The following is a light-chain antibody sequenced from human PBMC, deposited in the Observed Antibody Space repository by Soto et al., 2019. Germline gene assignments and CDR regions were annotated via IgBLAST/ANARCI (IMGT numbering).Light chain of an antibody. V-gene: IGKV3-20*01. CDR3: QQYDNWPT. Sequence: EIVLTQSPGTVSLSPGERATLSCRASQSVSSSYLAWYQQKPGQAPRPLIYATSSRATDVPDRFSGSGSGTEFTLTISSLQSEEFAVYYCQQYDNWPTFGQGTKVDI. J-gene: IGKJ1*01. CDR1: QSVSSSY. CDR2: ATS.